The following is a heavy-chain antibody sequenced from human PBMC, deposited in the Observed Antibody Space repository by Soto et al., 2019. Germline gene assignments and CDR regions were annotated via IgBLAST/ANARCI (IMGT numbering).Heavy chain of an antibody. CDR1: GGSISSSSYY. J-gene: IGHJ1*01. V-gene: IGHV4-39*01. CDR3: ATWDYYDSSAPYLGYFHH. D-gene: IGHD3-22*01. CDR2: IYYSGST. Sequence: QLQLQESGPGLVKPSETLSLTCTVSGGSISSSSYYWGWIRQPPGKGLEWIGSIYYSGSTYYNPSLKSRVTISVDTSKNQFSLKLSSVTAADTAVYYFATWDYYDSSAPYLGYFHHWGQGTLVTVSS.